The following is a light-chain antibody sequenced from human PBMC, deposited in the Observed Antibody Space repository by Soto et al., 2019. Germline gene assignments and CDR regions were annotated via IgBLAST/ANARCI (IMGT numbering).Light chain of an antibody. V-gene: IGKV3-20*01. CDR1: QSVSSSF. CDR3: QQYHNSPRT. J-gene: IGKJ1*01. Sequence: EIVLTQSPGTLSLSAGERATLSCRASQSVSSSFLAWYQQKPGQAPRLLIYGASSRATGIPDRFSGSGSGTDFTLTISRLEPEDFAVHYCQQYHNSPRTFGQGTKVEIK. CDR2: GAS.